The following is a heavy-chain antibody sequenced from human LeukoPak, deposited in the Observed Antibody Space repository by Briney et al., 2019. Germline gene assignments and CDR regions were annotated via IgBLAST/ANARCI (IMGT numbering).Heavy chain of an antibody. D-gene: IGHD3-22*01. CDR3: AKDHDSSGYYPEYFQH. CDR1: GFTFSNYA. CDR2: ISGSAVTT. Sequence: GGSLRLSCAASGFTFSNYAMSWVRQAPGKGLEWVSAISGSAVTTYYGDSVKGRFTISRDNSKNTLYLQMNSLRAEDTAVYYCAKDHDSSGYYPEYFQHWGQGTLVTVSS. J-gene: IGHJ1*01. V-gene: IGHV3-23*01.